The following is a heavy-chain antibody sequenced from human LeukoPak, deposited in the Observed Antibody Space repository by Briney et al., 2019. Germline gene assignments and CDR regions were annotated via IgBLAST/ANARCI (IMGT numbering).Heavy chain of an antibody. CDR1: GFTFSSYS. CDR3: ARDRDYGDLFDY. D-gene: IGHD4-17*01. V-gene: IGHV3-21*01. Sequence: GESLKISCAASGFTFSSYSMNWVRQAPGKGLEWVSSISSSSSYIYYADSVKGRFTISRDNAKNSLYLQMNSLRAEDTAVYYCARDRDYGDLFDYWGQGTLVTVSS. J-gene: IGHJ4*02. CDR2: ISSSSSYI.